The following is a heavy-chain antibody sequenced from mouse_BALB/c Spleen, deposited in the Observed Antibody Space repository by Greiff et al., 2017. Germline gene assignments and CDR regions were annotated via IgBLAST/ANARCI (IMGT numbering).Heavy chain of an antibody. D-gene: IGHD2-2*01. Sequence: QVQLQQPGAELVKPGASVKLSCKASGYTFTSYWMHWVKQRPGQGLEWIGEINPSNGRTNYNEKFKSKATLTVDKSSSTAYMQLSSLTSEDSAVYYCANLGEWLRRDYWGQGTTLTVSS. CDR2: INPSNGRT. V-gene: IGHV1S81*02. J-gene: IGHJ2*01. CDR3: ANLGEWLRRDY. CDR1: GYTFTSYW.